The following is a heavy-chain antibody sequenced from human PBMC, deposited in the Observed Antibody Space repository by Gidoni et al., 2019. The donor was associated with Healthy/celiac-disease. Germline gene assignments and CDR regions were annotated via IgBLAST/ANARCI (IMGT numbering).Heavy chain of an antibody. CDR1: GFTFSSYG. Sequence: QVQLVESGGGVVQPGRSLRLSCAASGFTFSSYGMHWVRQAPGKGLEWVAVIWYDGSNKYYADSVKGRFTISRDNSKNTLYLQMNSLRAEDTAVYYCARLATWYSSGWGFDYWGQGTLVTVSS. CDR3: ARLATWYSSGWGFDY. CDR2: IWYDGSNK. J-gene: IGHJ4*02. D-gene: IGHD6-19*01. V-gene: IGHV3-33*01.